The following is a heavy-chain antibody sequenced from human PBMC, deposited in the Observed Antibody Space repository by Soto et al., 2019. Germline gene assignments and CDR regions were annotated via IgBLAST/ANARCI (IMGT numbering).Heavy chain of an antibody. Sequence: GGSLRLSCAASGFTFSSYAMHWVRQAPGKGLEWVAVISYDGSNKYYADSVKGRLTISRDNSKNTLYLQMNSLRAEDTAVYYCASGYSSGPGHYWGQGTLVTVSS. D-gene: IGHD6-19*01. CDR3: ASGYSSGPGHY. CDR1: GFTFSSYA. J-gene: IGHJ4*02. CDR2: ISYDGSNK. V-gene: IGHV3-30-3*01.